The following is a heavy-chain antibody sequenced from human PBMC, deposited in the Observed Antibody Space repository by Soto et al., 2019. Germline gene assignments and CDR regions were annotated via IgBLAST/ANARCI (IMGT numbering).Heavy chain of an antibody. D-gene: IGHD6-6*01. CDR2: IYYSGST. J-gene: IGHJ6*03. CDR1: GGSISSYY. V-gene: IGHV4-59*01. CDR3: AINLAARPHYYYFLDF. Sequence: SETLSLTCTVSGGSISSYYWSWIRQPPGKGLEWIGYIYYSGSTNYNPSLKSRVTISVDTSKNQFSLKLSSVTAADTAVYYCAINLAARPHYYYFLDFSAKGSSVTGSS.